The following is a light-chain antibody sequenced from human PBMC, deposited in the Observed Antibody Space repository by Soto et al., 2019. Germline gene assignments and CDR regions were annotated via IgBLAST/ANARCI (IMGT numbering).Light chain of an antibody. V-gene: IGKV3-15*01. Sequence: EIVMTQSLATLSVSPGERATLSCRASQSVSSNLAWYQQEPGQAPRLLIYGASTRATGIPARFSGSRSGTEFTLTISSLQSEDFAVYYCQQYSNWPPYTFGQGTKLEIK. CDR1: QSVSSN. J-gene: IGKJ2*01. CDR3: QQYSNWPPYT. CDR2: GAS.